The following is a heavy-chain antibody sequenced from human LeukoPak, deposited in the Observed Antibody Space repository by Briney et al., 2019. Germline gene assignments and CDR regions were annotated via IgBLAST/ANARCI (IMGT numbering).Heavy chain of an antibody. J-gene: IGHJ4*02. CDR3: ARSMIVEGRYYFDY. Sequence: ASVKVSCKASGYTFTSYYLHWVRQAPGQGLEWMGIINPGGSSTSYAQKFQGRVTMTRDTYTSTVNMELSRLRSADTALYYCARSMIVEGRYYFDYWGQGTLVTVS. V-gene: IGHV1-46*01. D-gene: IGHD3-22*01. CDR1: GYTFTSYY. CDR2: INPGGSST.